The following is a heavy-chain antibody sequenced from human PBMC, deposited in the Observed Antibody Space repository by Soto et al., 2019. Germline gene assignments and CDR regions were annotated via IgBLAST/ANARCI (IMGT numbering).Heavy chain of an antibody. CDR2: INTGNGNT. CDR3: ARAISGYVT. Sequence: VQLVQSGAEVKKPGASVKVSCKASGITSTTYAIHWVRQAPGQGLEWMGWINTGNGNTRYSQRFLGRVSLTTDTSASTASMDLSSLTSEDTADYYCARAISGYVTWGQGTLITVSS. CDR1: GITSTTYA. J-gene: IGHJ5*02. D-gene: IGHD5-12*01. V-gene: IGHV1-3*04.